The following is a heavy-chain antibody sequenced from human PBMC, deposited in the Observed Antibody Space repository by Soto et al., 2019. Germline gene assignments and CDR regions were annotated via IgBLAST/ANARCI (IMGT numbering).Heavy chain of an antibody. CDR2: IIPIVGLT. CDR3: ASPPGGHDAGGNSMDV. D-gene: IGHD2-8*02. V-gene: IGHV1-69*02. CDR1: GGSLSSYP. Sequence: QVQLLQSGSEVKKPGSSVKVSCRASGGSLSSYPVTWVRQAPGQGLEWMGRIIPIVGLTNYAQKFQGRVTITADTSTATAYPALSSLRSDDTAVYYCASPPGGHDAGGNSMDVWGKGTTVIVSS. J-gene: IGHJ6*03.